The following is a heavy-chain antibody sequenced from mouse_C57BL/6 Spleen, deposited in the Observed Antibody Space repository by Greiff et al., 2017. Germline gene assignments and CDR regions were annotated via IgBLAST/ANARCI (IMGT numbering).Heavy chain of an antibody. V-gene: IGHV1-55*01. CDR3: ARLDYYGSPYWYFDV. J-gene: IGHJ1*03. CDR1: GYTFTSYW. D-gene: IGHD1-1*01. CDR2: IYPGSGST. Sequence: QVQLQQPGAELVKPGASVKMSCTASGYTFTSYWITWVKQRPGQGLEWIGDIYPGSGSTNYNEKFKSKATLTVDTSSSTAYMQLSSLTSEDSAVYFCARLDYYGSPYWYFDVWGTGTTVTVSS.